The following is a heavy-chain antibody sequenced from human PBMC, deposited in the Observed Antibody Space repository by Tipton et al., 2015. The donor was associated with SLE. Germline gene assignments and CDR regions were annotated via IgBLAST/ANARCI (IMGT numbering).Heavy chain of an antibody. J-gene: IGHJ6*03. CDR1: GDSISTNTFY. CDR3: ARGWAPITMIIAYYMDV. CDR2: IYYSGRT. Sequence: TLSLTCTVSGDSISTNTFYWGWIRQPPGKGLEWIGTIYYSGRTYYNASLKSRVTISVDTSKNQSSLKLTSVTAADTAVYYCARGWAPITMIIAYYMDVWGKGTTVTVSS. D-gene: IGHD3-22*01. V-gene: IGHV4-39*01.